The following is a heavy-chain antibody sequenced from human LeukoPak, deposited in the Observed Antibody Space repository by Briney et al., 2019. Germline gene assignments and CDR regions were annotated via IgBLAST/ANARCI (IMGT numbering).Heavy chain of an antibody. V-gene: IGHV1-18*01. CDR2: ISAYNGNT. CDR3: ARGTHYDILTGYYPLDY. J-gene: IGHJ4*02. D-gene: IGHD3-9*01. Sequence: GASVKVSCKASGYTFTSYGISWVRQAPGQGLEWMGWISAYNGNTNYAQKLQGRVTMTTDTSTSTAYMELRSLRSDDTAVYYCARGTHYDILTGYYPLDYWGQGTLVTVSS. CDR1: GYTFTSYG.